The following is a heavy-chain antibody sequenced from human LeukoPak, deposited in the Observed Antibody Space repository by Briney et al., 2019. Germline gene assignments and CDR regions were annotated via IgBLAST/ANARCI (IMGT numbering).Heavy chain of an antibody. CDR1: GYTFTSYY. CDR3: AITHSHDAFDI. CDR2: INPYTGGT. V-gene: IGHV1-2*06. Sequence: ASVKVSCKASGYTFTSYYMHWVRQAPGQGLEWMARINPYTGGTDYAQKFQGRVTMTRDTSVTTGYMELSSLRSDDTAVYYCAITHSHDAFDIWGQGTMVTVSS. J-gene: IGHJ3*02.